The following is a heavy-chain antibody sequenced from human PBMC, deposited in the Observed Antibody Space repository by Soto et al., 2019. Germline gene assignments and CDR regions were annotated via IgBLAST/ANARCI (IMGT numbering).Heavy chain of an antibody. J-gene: IGHJ4*02. CDR1: GFTFSSYA. CDR3: AKHYASTWFYDY. Sequence: TGGSLRLSCAASGFTFSSYAMTWVRQAPGKGLEWVSAISGGGGYTYYADSVTGRFTISRDNSKNTLYLQMNSLRAEDTAVYYCAKHYASTWFYDYWGQGTLVTVSS. D-gene: IGHD6-13*01. V-gene: IGHV3-23*01. CDR2: ISGGGGYT.